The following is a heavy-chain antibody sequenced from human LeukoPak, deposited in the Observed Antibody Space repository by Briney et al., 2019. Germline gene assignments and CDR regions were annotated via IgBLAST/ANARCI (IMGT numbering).Heavy chain of an antibody. V-gene: IGHV1-2*02. Sequence: ASVKVSCKASGYPFTAYYIHWVRQAPGQGLEWMGWLNPDSGDTNYALKFQGGVTMTRDTSISTAYVELNRLTSDDTAVYYCARASITTFGVIIIPVRSPPYYVDVWGKGTTVTVSS. CDR1: GYPFTAYY. CDR3: ARASITTFGVIIIPVRSPPYYVDV. CDR2: LNPDSGDT. D-gene: IGHD3-3*01. J-gene: IGHJ6*03.